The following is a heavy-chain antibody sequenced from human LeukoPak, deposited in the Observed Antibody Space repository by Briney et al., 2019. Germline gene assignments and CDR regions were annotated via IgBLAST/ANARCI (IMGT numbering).Heavy chain of an antibody. Sequence: GGSLRLSCAASGFTFSSYEMNWVRQAPGKGLEWVSYISSSGSTIYYADSVKGRFTISRDNAKNSLYPQMNSLRAEDTAVYYCARGSNILTGTYYYYGMDVWGQGTTVTVSS. CDR1: GFTFSSYE. J-gene: IGHJ6*02. CDR2: ISSSGSTI. CDR3: ARGSNILTGTYYYYGMDV. D-gene: IGHD3-9*01. V-gene: IGHV3-48*03.